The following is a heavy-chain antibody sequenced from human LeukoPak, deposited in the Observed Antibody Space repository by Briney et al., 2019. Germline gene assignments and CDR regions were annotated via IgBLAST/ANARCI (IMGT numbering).Heavy chain of an antibody. J-gene: IGHJ4*02. CDR3: ARDTSVVPAAMPEENIDY. CDR2: ISGSGDST. CDR1: GFTFSSYA. V-gene: IGHV3-23*01. Sequence: GGSLRLSCAASGFTFSSYAMSWVRQAPGKGLEWVSAISGSGDSTYYADSVKGRFTISRDNSKNTLYLQMNSLRSDDTAVYYCARDTSVVPAAMPEENIDYWGQGTLVTVSS. D-gene: IGHD2-2*01.